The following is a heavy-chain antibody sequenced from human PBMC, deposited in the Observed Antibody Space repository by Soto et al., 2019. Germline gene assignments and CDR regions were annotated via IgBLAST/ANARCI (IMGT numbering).Heavy chain of an antibody. CDR2: IYYSGST. V-gene: IGHV4-39*01. D-gene: IGHD1-7*01. J-gene: IGHJ4*02. CDR3: ARGEDWNYHFDY. Sequence: KPSETLSLTCTVSGGSISSSSYYWGWIRQPPGKGLEWIGSIYYSGSTYYNPSLKSRVTISVDTSKNQFSLKLSSVTAADTAVYYCARGEDWNYHFDYWGQGTLVTVSS. CDR1: GGSISSSSYY.